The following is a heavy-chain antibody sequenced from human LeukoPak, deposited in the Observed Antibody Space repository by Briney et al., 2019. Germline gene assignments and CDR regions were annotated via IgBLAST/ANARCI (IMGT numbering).Heavy chain of an antibody. V-gene: IGHV3-33*06. D-gene: IGHD3-16*02. CDR3: AKDKADYVWGSYRLAPAAQPLDY. Sequence: PGRSLRLSCAASGFTFSSYGVHWVRQAPGKGLEWVAVIWYDGSNKYYADSVKGRFTISRDNSKNTLYLQMNSLRAGDTAVYYCAKDKADYVWGSYRLAPAAQPLDYWGQGTLVNVSS. CDR1: GFTFSSYG. CDR2: IWYDGSNK. J-gene: IGHJ4*02.